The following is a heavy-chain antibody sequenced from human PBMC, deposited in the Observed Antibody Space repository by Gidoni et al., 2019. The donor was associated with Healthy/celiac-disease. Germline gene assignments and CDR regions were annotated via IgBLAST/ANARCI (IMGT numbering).Heavy chain of an antibody. J-gene: IGHJ4*02. Sequence: VQLQQWGAGLFKPSETLSLTCAVYGGSFSGYYWSWIRQPPGKGLEWIGEINHSGSTNYNPSLKSRVTISVDTSKNQFSLKLSSVTAADTAVYYCARGGRYRYCSGGSCYLDYWGQGTLVTVSS. CDR3: ARGGRYRYCSGGSCYLDY. CDR1: GGSFSGYY. D-gene: IGHD2-15*01. V-gene: IGHV4-34*01. CDR2: INHSGST.